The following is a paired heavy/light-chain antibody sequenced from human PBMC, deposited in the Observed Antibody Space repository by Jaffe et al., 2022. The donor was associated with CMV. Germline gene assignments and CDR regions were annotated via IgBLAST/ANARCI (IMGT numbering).Light chain of an antibody. V-gene: IGKV3-11*01. J-gene: IGKJ4*01. CDR3: QQRRNWPALS. CDR2: GAH. Sequence: EIVLTQSPVTLSLSPGERATLSCRASQSVSTFLAWYQQKPGQAPRLLIYGAHNRATGIPARFSGSGSGTDFTLTISSLEPEDFAYYYCQQRRNWPALSFGGGTKVEIE. CDR1: QSVSTF.
Heavy chain of an antibody. CDR3: ARQDHYFDY. Sequence: EVQLVQSGAEVKKPGESLKISCKGSGYSFTNYWIGWVRQMPGKGLEWMGLIYPSDSDTRYSPSFQGQVTFSVDKSNSTAYLQWSSLKASDTAIYYCARQDHYFDYWGQGTLVTVSS. V-gene: IGHV5-51*01. J-gene: IGHJ4*02. CDR1: GYSFTNYW. CDR2: IYPSDSDT.